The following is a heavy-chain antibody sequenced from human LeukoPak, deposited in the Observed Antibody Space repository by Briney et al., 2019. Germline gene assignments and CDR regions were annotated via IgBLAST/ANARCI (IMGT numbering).Heavy chain of an antibody. J-gene: IGHJ6*02. CDR1: GFTFSSYG. D-gene: IGHD3-22*01. V-gene: IGHV3-30*18. Sequence: PGGSLRLSCAASGFTFSSYGMHWVRQAPAKGLEWVAVISYDGSNKYYADSVKGRFTISRDNSKNTLYLQMNSLRAEDTAVYYCAKDFYRRYYYDSSGYYSGYYYYGMDVWGQGTTVTVSS. CDR3: AKDFYRRYYYDSSGYYSGYYYYGMDV. CDR2: ISYDGSNK.